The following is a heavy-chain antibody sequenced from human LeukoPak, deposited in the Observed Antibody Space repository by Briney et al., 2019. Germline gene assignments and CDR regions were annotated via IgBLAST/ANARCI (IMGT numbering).Heavy chain of an antibody. J-gene: IGHJ4*02. CDR1: GFTFSSDW. CDR3: ARQYGPRHFDY. V-gene: IGHV3-7*01. D-gene: IGHD4-17*01. Sequence: SGGALRLSCAASGFTFSSDWMSCVRQAPAKGLEWVANIKQDGSEKYYVDSVKGRFTISRDNAKNSLYLQMNSLRAEETAVYYCARQYGPRHFDYWGQGTLVTVSS. CDR2: IKQDGSEK.